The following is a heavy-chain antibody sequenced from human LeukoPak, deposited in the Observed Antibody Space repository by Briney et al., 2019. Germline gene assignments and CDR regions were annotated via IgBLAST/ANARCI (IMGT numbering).Heavy chain of an antibody. Sequence: PGGSLRLSCAASGFTFSSYGMHWVRQAPGKGLEWVAAISYDGSNKYYADSVKGRFTISRDNSKNTLYLQMNSLRAEDTAVYYCASQYYDYVWGSTGGDYWGQGTLVTVSS. V-gene: IGHV3-30*03. CDR1: GFTFSSYG. J-gene: IGHJ4*02. CDR2: ISYDGSNK. CDR3: ASQYYDYVWGSTGGDY. D-gene: IGHD3-16*01.